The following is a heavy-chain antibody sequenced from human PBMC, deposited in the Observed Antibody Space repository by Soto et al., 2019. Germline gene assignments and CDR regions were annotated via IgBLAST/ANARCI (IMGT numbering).Heavy chain of an antibody. CDR3: ARQDTVTTSAFDI. CDR2: IYYSGST. V-gene: IGHV4-59*08. Sequence: SETLSLTCTVSGGSISSYYWSWIRQPPGKGLEWIGYIYYSGSTNYNPSLKSRVTISVDTSKNQFSLKLSSVTAADTAVYYCARQDTVTTSAFDIWGQGTMVTVSS. J-gene: IGHJ3*02. D-gene: IGHD4-17*01. CDR1: GGSISSYY.